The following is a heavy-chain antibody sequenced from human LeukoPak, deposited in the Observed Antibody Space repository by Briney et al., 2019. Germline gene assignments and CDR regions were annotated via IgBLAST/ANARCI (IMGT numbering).Heavy chain of an antibody. V-gene: IGHV4-61*08. CDR3: ARANRNRLGELSSLDY. CDR2: IYYSGST. D-gene: IGHD3-16*02. Sequence: SETLSLTCTVSGGSISSGGYYWSWIRQHPGKGLEWIGYIYYSGSTYYNPSLKSRVTISVDTSKNQFSLKLSSVTAADTAVYYCARANRNRLGELSSLDYWGQGTLVTVSS. CDR1: GGSISSGGYY. J-gene: IGHJ4*02.